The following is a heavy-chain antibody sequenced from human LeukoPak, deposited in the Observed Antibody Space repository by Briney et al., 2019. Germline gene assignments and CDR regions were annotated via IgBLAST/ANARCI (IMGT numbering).Heavy chain of an antibody. D-gene: IGHD2-21*02. CDR2: INPNSGGT. V-gene: IGHV1-2*02. Sequence: ASVKVSCKASGYTFTSYGISWVRQAPGQGLEWMGWINPNSGGTNYAQKFQGRVTMTRDTSISTAYMELSRLRSDDTAVYYCARDLEGYCGGDCYSAYDSSGSREDYWGQGTLVTVSS. CDR3: ARDLEGYCGGDCYSAYDSSGSREDY. CDR1: GYTFTSYG. J-gene: IGHJ4*02.